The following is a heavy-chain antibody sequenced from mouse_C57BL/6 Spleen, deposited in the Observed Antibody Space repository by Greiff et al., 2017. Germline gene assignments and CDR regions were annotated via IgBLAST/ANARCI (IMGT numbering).Heavy chain of an antibody. CDR1: GYAFSSSW. CDR3: ARGGNRAY. Sequence: QVQLQQSGPELVKPGASVKISCKASGYAFSSSWMNWVKQRPGKGLEWIGRIYPGDGDTNYNGKFKGKATLTADKSSSTAYMQLSSLTSEDSAVYFCARGGNRAYWGQGTLVTVSA. V-gene: IGHV1-82*01. J-gene: IGHJ3*01. CDR2: IYPGDGDT. D-gene: IGHD2-1*01.